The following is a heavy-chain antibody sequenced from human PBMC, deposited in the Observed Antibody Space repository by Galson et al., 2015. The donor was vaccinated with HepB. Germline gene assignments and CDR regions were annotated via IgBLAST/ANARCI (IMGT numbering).Heavy chain of an antibody. CDR3: ATDRPTYYYDSSGDRDPFDI. D-gene: IGHD3-22*01. V-gene: IGHV1-24*01. CDR2: FDPEDGET. Sequence: SVKVSCKVSGYSLSELSMHWVRQAPGKGLEWMGGFDPEDGETIYAQKFQGRDTMTEDTSADTAYMELSSLRSEDTAVYYCATDRPTYYYDSSGDRDPFDIWGQGTMVTVSS. J-gene: IGHJ3*02. CDR1: GYSLSELS.